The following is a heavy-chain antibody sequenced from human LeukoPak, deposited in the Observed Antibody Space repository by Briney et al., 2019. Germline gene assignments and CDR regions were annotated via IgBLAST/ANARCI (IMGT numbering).Heavy chain of an antibody. CDR3: ARDYYGSGSIGY. CDR2: IYYSGST. D-gene: IGHD3-10*01. CDR1: GGSISSGDYY. V-gene: IGHV4-30-4*01. J-gene: IGHJ4*02. Sequence: SETLSLTCTVSGGSISSGDYYWSWNRQPSGKGLVWIGYIYYSGSTYYNPSLKSRVTISVDTSKNQFSPKLSSVTAADTAVYHCARDYYGSGSIGYWGQGTLVTVSS.